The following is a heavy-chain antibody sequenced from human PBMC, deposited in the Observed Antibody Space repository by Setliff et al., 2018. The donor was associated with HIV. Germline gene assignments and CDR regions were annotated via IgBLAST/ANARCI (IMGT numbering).Heavy chain of an antibody. CDR1: GDSITSGTYY. CDR2: VYNSGIT. J-gene: IGHJ5*02. CDR3: ATCRHRPSNWFDP. Sequence: SETLSLTCTVSGDSITSGTYYWSWTRQPAGMRLEWIGSVYNSGITFKNPSLKSRVTISVDRSGNQFSLRLTSVTAADTAVYYCATCRHRPSNWFDPWGQGTVVTVSS. V-gene: IGHV4-39*07.